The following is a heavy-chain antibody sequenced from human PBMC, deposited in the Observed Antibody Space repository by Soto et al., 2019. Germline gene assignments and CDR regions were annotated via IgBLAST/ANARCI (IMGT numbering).Heavy chain of an antibody. CDR2: ISYDGSNK. D-gene: IGHD3-22*01. CDR1: GFTFSSYA. J-gene: IGHJ4*02. V-gene: IGHV3-30-3*01. CDR3: ARAFVGYYDTAGPQFDY. Sequence: ESGGGVVQPGRSLRLSCAASGFTFSSYAMHWVRQAPGKGLEWVAVISYDGSNKYYADSVKGRFTISRDNSKNTLYLQMNSLRAEDTAVYYCARAFVGYYDTAGPQFDYWGQGTLVTVSS.